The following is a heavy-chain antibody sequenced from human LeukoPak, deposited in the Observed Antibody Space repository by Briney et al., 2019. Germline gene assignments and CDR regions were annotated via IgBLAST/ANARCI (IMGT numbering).Heavy chain of an antibody. Sequence: GASVNVSCKASGYNFATYGISWVRQAPGQGLEWMGWIAPYNDNANSAQKFQGRLSMTADTSTSTASMELRSLRSDDPAVYYCTRDPRHKHGNFDNWGQGTLVTV. J-gene: IGHJ4*02. CDR1: GYNFATYG. CDR3: TRDPRHKHGNFDN. V-gene: IGHV1-18*01. D-gene: IGHD5-24*01. CDR2: IAPYNDNA.